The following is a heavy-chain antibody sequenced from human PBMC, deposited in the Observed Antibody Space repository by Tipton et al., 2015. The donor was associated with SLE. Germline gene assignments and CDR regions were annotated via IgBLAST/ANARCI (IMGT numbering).Heavy chain of an antibody. V-gene: IGHV4-61*01. J-gene: IGHJ3*02. D-gene: IGHD3-22*01. CDR3: AREEANYYDSSHAFDI. CDR2: IYYSGST. CDR1: GGSVSSSSYY. Sequence: LTCTVSGGSVSSSSYYWSWIRQPPGKGLEWIGYIYYSGSTNYNPSLKSRVTISEDTSKNQFSLKLSSVTAADTAVYYCAREEANYYDSSHAFDIWGQGTMVTVSS.